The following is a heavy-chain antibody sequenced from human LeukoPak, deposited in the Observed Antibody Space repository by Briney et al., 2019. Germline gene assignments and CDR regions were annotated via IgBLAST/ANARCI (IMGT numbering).Heavy chain of an antibody. J-gene: IGHJ4*02. V-gene: IGHV4-59*01. CDR1: GGSIGTYY. D-gene: IGHD5-12*01. CDR2: IYYSGNT. CDR3: ARDRSTVAMARWGVFDY. Sequence: SETLSLTCSVSGGSIGTYYWSWIRQPPGKGLECIGYIYYSGNTNYNPSLKRRVTISVDTSNNQFSLKLNSVTAADTDVYYCARDRSTVAMARWGVFDYWGQGTLVTVSS.